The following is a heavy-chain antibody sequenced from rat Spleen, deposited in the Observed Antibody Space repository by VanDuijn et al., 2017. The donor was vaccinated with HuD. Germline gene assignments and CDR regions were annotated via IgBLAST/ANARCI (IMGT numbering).Heavy chain of an antibody. J-gene: IGHJ2*01. V-gene: IGHV2-1*01. CDR1: GFSLISNS. Sequence: QVQLKESGPGLVQPSQTLSLICTVSGFSLISNSVHCVRQPPGKGLEWMGGIWGDGSTDYNSSLKSRLSISRDTSKSQVFLQMNSLQTEDTAIYYCTRVGDNYFDYWGQGVMVTVSS. CDR3: TRVGDNYFDY. CDR2: IWGDGST.